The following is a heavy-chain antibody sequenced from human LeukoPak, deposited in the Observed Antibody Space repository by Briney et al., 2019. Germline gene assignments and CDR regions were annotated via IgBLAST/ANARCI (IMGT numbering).Heavy chain of an antibody. CDR1: GFRFDTYG. Sequence: PGGSLRLSCAASGFRFDTYGMHWVRQAPGKGLEWVAYIRYDGSTTYYADSVRGRFTISRDNFKNTLYLEKNTVRAEDTAVFYCAKKGGNYDYFDYWGQGNLVTVSS. CDR2: IRYDGSTT. D-gene: IGHD3-3*01. J-gene: IGHJ4*02. CDR3: AKKGGNYDYFDY. V-gene: IGHV3-30*02.